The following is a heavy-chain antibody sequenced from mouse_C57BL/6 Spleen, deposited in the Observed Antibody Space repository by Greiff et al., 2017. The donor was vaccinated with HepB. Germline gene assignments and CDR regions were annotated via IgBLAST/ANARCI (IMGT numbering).Heavy chain of an antibody. Sequence: VQLQQSGAELVKPGASVKLSCKASGYTFTEYTIHWVKQRPGQGLEWIGWFYPGSGSKKYNEKFKDKATLTADKSSSTVYMELRRLTSEDSAVYFCAKHEEGYYGSSCSWFAYWGQGALVTVSA. CDR1: GYTFTEYT. CDR2: FYPGSGSK. J-gene: IGHJ3*01. D-gene: IGHD1-1*01. V-gene: IGHV1-62-2*01. CDR3: AKHEEGYYGSSCSWFAY.